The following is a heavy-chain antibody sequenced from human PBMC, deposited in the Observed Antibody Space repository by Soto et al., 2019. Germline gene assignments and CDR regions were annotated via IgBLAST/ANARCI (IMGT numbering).Heavy chain of an antibody. D-gene: IGHD6-13*01. CDR1: GFTFSSYG. J-gene: IGHJ2*01. CDR3: AKVPYSSSWYWYFDL. V-gene: IGHV3-30*18. CDR2: ISYDGSNK. Sequence: VGSLRLSCAASGFTFSSYGMHWVRQAPGKGLEWVAVISYDGSNKYYADSVKGRFTISRDNSKNTLYLQMNSLRAEDTAVYYCAKVPYSSSWYWYFDLWGRGTLVTVSS.